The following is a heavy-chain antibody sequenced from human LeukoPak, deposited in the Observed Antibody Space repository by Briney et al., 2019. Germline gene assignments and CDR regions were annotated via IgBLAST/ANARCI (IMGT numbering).Heavy chain of an antibody. J-gene: IGHJ4*02. V-gene: IGHV4-61*05. CDR1: GGSLSSSSYY. CDR3: ARIRGAYGLNYFGY. D-gene: IGHD3-10*01. CDR2: IYYSGST. Sequence: SETLSLTCIVSGGSLSSSSYYWGWIRQPPGKGLEWIGYIYYSGSTNSNPSLKSRVTMSVDTSKKQFSLKLSSVTAADTAVYYCARIRGAYGLNYFGYWGQGTLVTVSS.